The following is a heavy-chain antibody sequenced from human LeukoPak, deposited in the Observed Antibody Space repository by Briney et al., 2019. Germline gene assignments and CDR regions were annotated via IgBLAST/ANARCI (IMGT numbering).Heavy chain of an antibody. CDR3: ARHSGYDFGNWFDP. J-gene: IGHJ5*02. CDR1: GFTFDDYG. Sequence: GGSLRLSCAASGFTFDDYGMSWVCQAPGKGLEWVSGINWNGGSTGYADSVKGRFTISRDNAKNSLYLQMNSLRAEDTALYYCARHSGYDFGNWFDPWGQGTLVTVSS. CDR2: INWNGGST. D-gene: IGHD5-12*01. V-gene: IGHV3-20*04.